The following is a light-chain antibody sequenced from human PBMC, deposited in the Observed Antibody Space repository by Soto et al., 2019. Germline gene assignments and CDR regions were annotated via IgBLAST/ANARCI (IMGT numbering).Light chain of an antibody. Sequence: QSALTQPASMSGSPGQSITISCTGTSSDIGTYNYVSWYQQHPGKVPKLMIYEVSNRPSGVSNRFSGSKSANAASLTISGVQAEEEADYYCSSYTSSSTFLLFGGGTQLTVL. J-gene: IGLJ2*01. V-gene: IGLV2-14*01. CDR1: SSDIGTYNY. CDR2: EVS. CDR3: SSYTSSSTFLL.